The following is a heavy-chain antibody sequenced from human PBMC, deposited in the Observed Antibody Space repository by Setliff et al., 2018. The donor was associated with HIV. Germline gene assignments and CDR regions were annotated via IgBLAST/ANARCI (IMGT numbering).Heavy chain of an antibody. J-gene: IGHJ2*01. D-gene: IGHD4-17*01. Sequence: NLPETLSLTCAVYGGSFSGSSWSWIRQPPGRGLEWIGEISHSGTANYNPSLKSRVTLSLDTAKNRFSLNLKSVTDAETAVYFCARGLPDVRNGYDYGDWYFDLWGRGTLVTVSS. CDR1: GGSFSGSS. CDR3: ARGLPDVRNGYDYGDWYFDL. CDR2: ISHSGTA. V-gene: IGHV4-34*01.